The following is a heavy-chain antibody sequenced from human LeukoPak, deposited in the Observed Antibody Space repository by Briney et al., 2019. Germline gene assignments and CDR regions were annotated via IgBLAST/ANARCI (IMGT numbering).Heavy chain of an antibody. CDR1: GGSISSYY. D-gene: IGHD1-26*01. J-gene: IGHJ4*02. V-gene: IGHV4-59*08. CDR3: ARLVGATVELDY. CDR2: IYYSEST. Sequence: SETLSLTCTVSGGSISSYYWSWIRQPPGKGLEWIGYIYYSESTNYNPSLKSRVTISVDTSKNQFSLKLSSVTAADTAVYYCARLVGATVELDYWGQGTLATVSS.